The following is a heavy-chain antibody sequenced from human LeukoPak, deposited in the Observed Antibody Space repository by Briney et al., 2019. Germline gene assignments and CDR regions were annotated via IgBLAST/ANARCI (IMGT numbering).Heavy chain of an antibody. CDR2: INPSGGST. Sequence: ASVKVSCKASGYTFTSYYMHWVRQAPGQGLEWMGIINPSGGSTSYAQKFQGRVTMTRDMSTSTVYMELSSLRSEDTAVYYCARNGVLRFLEWLSNSYYYYYYMDVWGKGTTVTVSS. CDR1: GYTFTSYY. D-gene: IGHD3-3*01. V-gene: IGHV1-46*01. J-gene: IGHJ6*03. CDR3: ARNGVLRFLEWLSNSYYYYYYMDV.